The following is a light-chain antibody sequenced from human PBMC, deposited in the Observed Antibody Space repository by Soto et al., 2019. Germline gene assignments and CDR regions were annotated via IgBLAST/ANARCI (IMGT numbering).Light chain of an antibody. CDR2: GES. CDR3: QKYGSAPFT. V-gene: IGKV3-20*01. Sequence: ELVLTQSPGTLSLSAGDSATLSCRDSQSVSNNYLAWYQQKPGQAPRILIYGESNRATGIPDRLSGSGSGTDLNLTISRLEPEDFAVYYCQKYGSAPFTCGPGTKVDIK. J-gene: IGKJ3*01. CDR1: QSVSNNY.